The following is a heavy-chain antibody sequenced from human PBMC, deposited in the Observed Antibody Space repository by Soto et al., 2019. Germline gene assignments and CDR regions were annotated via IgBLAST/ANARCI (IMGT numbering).Heavy chain of an antibody. J-gene: IGHJ4*02. D-gene: IGHD3-9*01. CDR1: GFTFSSYG. V-gene: IGHV3-33*01. CDR2: IWYDGSNK. CDR3: ARDSSPYYDILTGGDY. Sequence: QVQLVESGGGVVQPGRSLRLSCAASGFTFSSYGMHWVRQAPGKGLEWVAVIWYDGSNKYYADSVKGRFTISRDNSKNTLYLKMNSLRAEDTAVYYCARDSSPYYDILTGGDYWGQGTLVTVSS.